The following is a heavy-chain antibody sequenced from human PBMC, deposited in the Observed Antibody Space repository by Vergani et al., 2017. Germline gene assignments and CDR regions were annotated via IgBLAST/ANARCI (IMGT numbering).Heavy chain of an antibody. CDR3: AKEGGNFYSYMDV. V-gene: IGHV3-11*04. CDR2: ISNSGNTI. J-gene: IGHJ6*03. Sequence: QVQLVESGGGLVKPGGSLRLSCAASGFSFSDHYMTWIRQAPGKGLEWVSYISNSGNTIEYADSVKGRFSISRDNAKNTLYLQMNSLRAEDTAVYYCAKEGGNFYSYMDVWGKGTTVTVSS. D-gene: IGHD3-16*01. CDR1: GFSFSDHY.